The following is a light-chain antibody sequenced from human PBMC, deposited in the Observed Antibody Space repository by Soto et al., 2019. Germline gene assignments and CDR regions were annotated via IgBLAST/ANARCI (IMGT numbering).Light chain of an antibody. Sequence: EVVLTQSPDTLSLSPGDRATLSCRASQSVSTYLAWYQQKPGQAPGLLIYDASNRATGIPARFSGSGSGTDFTLTISSLEPEDFAVYYRQQRSDWPPITFGHGTRLDI. V-gene: IGKV3-11*01. CDR3: QQRSDWPPIT. CDR1: QSVSTY. CDR2: DAS. J-gene: IGKJ5*01.